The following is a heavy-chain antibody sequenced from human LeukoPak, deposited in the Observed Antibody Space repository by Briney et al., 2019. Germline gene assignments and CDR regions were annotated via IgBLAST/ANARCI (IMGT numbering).Heavy chain of an antibody. Sequence: GGSLRLSCAASGFSFSSYGMHWVRQAPGKGLEWVAVISYDGSNKYHADSVKGRFTISRDNSKNTLYLQMNSLRVEDTAVYYCAKGGIPDDPWGQGTLVTVSS. CDR2: ISYDGSNK. J-gene: IGHJ5*02. V-gene: IGHV3-30*18. CDR1: GFSFSSYG. CDR3: AKGGIPDDP. D-gene: IGHD2-21*01.